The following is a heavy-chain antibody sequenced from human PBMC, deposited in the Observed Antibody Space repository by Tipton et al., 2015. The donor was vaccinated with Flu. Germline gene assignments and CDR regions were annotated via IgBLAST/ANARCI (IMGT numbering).Heavy chain of an antibody. CDR2: IYYSGST. D-gene: IGHD3-10*01. V-gene: IGHV4-31*01. Sequence: TLSLTCTVSGGSISSGGYYWSWIRQHSGKGLEWIGYIYYSGSTYYNPSLKSLVTISVDTSKNQFSLKLSSVTAADTAVYYCARAPGDYYGSGTYFDYWGQGTLVTVSS. CDR1: GGSISSGGYY. CDR3: ARAPGDYYGSGTYFDY. J-gene: IGHJ4*02.